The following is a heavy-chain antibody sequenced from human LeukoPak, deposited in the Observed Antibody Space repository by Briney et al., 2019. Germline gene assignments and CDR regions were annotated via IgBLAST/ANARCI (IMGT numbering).Heavy chain of an antibody. Sequence: ASVKVSCKASGYTFTGYYMHWVRQAPGQGLEWMGWINPNSGGTNYAQKFQGRVTMTRDTSISTAYMELSRLRSDDTAVYYCARLRYYYDSSADAFDIWGQGTMVTVSS. CDR1: GYTFTGYY. J-gene: IGHJ3*02. D-gene: IGHD3-22*01. CDR2: INPNSGGT. V-gene: IGHV1-2*02. CDR3: ARLRYYYDSSADAFDI.